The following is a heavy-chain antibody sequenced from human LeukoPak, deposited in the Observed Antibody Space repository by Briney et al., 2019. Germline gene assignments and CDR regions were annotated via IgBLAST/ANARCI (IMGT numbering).Heavy chain of an antibody. V-gene: IGHV3-53*01. Sequence: GGALLLSCAASGFSVITTYMSGVRQAPGKGLEGVSIIYSGGSTYYTHSVEGRFTISRDNSKNTVYLQMNSLRAEDTAVYYCATDLGTNDAFAICGQRTMLTVSS. CDR1: GFSVITTY. CDR2: IYSGGST. CDR3: ATDLGTNDAFAI. D-gene: IGHD7-27*01. J-gene: IGHJ3*02.